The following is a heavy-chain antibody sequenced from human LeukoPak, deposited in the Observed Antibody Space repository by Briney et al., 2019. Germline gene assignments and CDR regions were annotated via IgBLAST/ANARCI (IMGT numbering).Heavy chain of an antibody. V-gene: IGHV4-34*01. CDR2: INHSGST. J-gene: IGHJ4*02. CDR3: ARGCRSGYCVLTN. Sequence: SETLSLTCAVYGGSFSGYYWSWIRQPPGKGLEWIGEINHSGSTNYNPSLKSRVTISVDTSKNQSSLKLSSVTAADTAVYYCARGCRSGYCVLTNWGQGTLVTVSS. CDR1: GGSFSGYY. D-gene: IGHD3-22*01.